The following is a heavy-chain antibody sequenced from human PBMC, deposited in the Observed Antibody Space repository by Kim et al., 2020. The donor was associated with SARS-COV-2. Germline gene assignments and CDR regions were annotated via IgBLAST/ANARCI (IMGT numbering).Heavy chain of an antibody. J-gene: IGHJ3*02. V-gene: IGHV4-39*01. CDR2: IYYSGST. D-gene: IGHD3-22*01. CDR1: GGSISSSSYY. Sequence: SETLSLTCTVSGGSISSSSYYWGWIRQPPGKGLEWIGSIYYSGSTYYNPSLKSRVTISVDTSKNQFSLKLSSVTAADTAVYYCARHGVVVVPAAKGFANYYDSSGYMAFDIWGQGTMVTVSS. CDR3: ARHGVVVVPAAKGFANYYDSSGYMAFDI.